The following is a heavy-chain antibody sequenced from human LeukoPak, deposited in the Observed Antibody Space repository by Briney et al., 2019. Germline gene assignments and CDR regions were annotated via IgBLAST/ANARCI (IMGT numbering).Heavy chain of an antibody. V-gene: IGHV1-18*01. CDR2: ISAYNGNT. Sequence: ASVKVSCEASGYTFSSYGISWVRQAPGQGLEWMGWISAYNGNTNYAQKLQGRVTMSTDTSTSTAYMELRSLRSDDTAVYYCAREPQWELTGGFDYWGQGTLVTVSS. D-gene: IGHD1-26*01. CDR3: AREPQWELTGGFDY. J-gene: IGHJ4*02. CDR1: GYTFSSYG.